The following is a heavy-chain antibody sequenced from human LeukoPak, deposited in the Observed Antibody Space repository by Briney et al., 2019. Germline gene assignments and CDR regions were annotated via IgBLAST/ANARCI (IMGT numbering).Heavy chain of an antibody. Sequence: ASVKVSCKASGYTFTSYGISWVRQAPGQGLEWMEWSSAYSGDTRYAQKLQGRVTMTTDTSTSTAYMELRSLRSDDTAVYYCARDKNDILTGYYFGFDYWGQGTLVTVSS. CDR1: GYTFTSYG. V-gene: IGHV1-18*01. CDR3: ARDKNDILTGYYFGFDY. J-gene: IGHJ4*02. D-gene: IGHD3-9*01. CDR2: SSAYSGDT.